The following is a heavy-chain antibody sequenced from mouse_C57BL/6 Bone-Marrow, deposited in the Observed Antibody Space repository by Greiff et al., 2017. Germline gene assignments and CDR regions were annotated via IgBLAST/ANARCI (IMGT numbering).Heavy chain of an antibody. J-gene: IGHJ1*03. CDR3: ARHRPYYGSSRGYFDG. Sequence: QVQLQQSGAELMKPGASVKLSCKATGYTFTGYWIEWVKQRPGHGLEWIGEILTGSGSTNYNEKFKGKATFTADTSSNTAYMQLSSLTTADSAIYYCARHRPYYGSSRGYFDGWGTGTTVTVSS. CDR1: GYTFTGYW. D-gene: IGHD1-1*01. CDR2: ILTGSGST. V-gene: IGHV1-9*01.